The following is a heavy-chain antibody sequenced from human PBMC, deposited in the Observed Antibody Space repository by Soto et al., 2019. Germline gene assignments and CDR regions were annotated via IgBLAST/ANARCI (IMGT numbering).Heavy chain of an antibody. CDR3: ARLDGITMIRGSRLDI. CDR2: IYPGDSAI. D-gene: IGHD3-10*01. V-gene: IGHV5-51*01. Sequence: PGESLKISCAGSGFSFSTHWIGWVRQMPGRGLEWMGIIYPGDSAIRYSPSFQGHVTISADKSSSTAFLQWGSLQASDTAIYYCARLDGITMIRGSRLDIWGQGTMVTVSS. J-gene: IGHJ3*02. CDR1: GFSFSTHW.